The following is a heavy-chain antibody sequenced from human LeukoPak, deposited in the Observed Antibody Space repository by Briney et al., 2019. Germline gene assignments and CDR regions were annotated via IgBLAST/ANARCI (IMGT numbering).Heavy chain of an antibody. D-gene: IGHD1-26*01. J-gene: IGHJ4*02. CDR3: ARASEWELLKTPFDY. CDR2: ISSNGGST. Sequence: GGTLRLSCAASGFTFSSYGMSWVRQAPGKGLEYVSAISSNGGSTYYANSVKGRFTISRDNSKNTLYLQMGSLRAEDMAVYYCARASEWELLKTPFDYWGQGTLVTVSS. CDR1: GFTFSSYG. V-gene: IGHV3-64*01.